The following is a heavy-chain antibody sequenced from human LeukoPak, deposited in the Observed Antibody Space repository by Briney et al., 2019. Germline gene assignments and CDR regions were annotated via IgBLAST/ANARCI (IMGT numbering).Heavy chain of an antibody. V-gene: IGHV3-20*04. CDR3: ARRMGAYYYMDV. D-gene: IGHD3-16*01. Sequence: GGSLRLSCAASGFMFDDFGMSRVRQAPGRGLEWVAGINWNGGSTTYADSVKGRFTISRDNAKNSLSLEMHSLRVEDTAFYYCARRMGAYYYMDVWGTGTTVTVSS. CDR2: INWNGGST. CDR1: GFMFDDFG. J-gene: IGHJ6*03.